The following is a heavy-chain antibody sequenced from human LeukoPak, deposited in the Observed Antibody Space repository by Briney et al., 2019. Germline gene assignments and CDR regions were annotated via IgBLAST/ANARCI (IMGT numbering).Heavy chain of an antibody. CDR2: ITMSGGNT. Sequence: GGSLRLSCAASGFTFTSFAMSWVCQAPGKGLEWVSSITMSGGNTYYADSVKGRFTISRDNSKNTLYLQMNSLRAEDTALYYCAKDSVVGPATYWGQGTLVTVSS. V-gene: IGHV3-23*01. D-gene: IGHD2-15*01. CDR3: AKDSVVGPATY. J-gene: IGHJ4*02. CDR1: GFTFTSFA.